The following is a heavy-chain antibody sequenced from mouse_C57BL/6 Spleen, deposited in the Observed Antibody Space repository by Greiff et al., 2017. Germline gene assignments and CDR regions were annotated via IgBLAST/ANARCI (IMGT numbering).Heavy chain of an antibody. Sequence: DVHLVESGGGLVKPGGSLKLSCAASGFTFSDYGMHWVRQAPEKGLEWVAYISSGSSTIYYADTVKGRFTISRDNAKNTLFLQMTSLRSEDTAMYYCARDHYYGSSSFDYWGQGTTLTVSS. D-gene: IGHD1-1*01. CDR2: ISSGSSTI. CDR1: GFTFSDYG. CDR3: ARDHYYGSSSFDY. V-gene: IGHV5-17*01. J-gene: IGHJ2*01.